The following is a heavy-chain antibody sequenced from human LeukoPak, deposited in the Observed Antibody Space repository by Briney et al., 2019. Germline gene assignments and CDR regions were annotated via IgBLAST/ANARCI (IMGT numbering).Heavy chain of an antibody. Sequence: GGSLRLSCAASGFTFSSYSMNWVRQAPGKGLEWVSGISWNSGNIGYAASVKGRFTISRDNAKNSLNLQMNSLRAEDTALYYCAKDTRAIVGSAHNAFDIWGQGTMVTVSS. CDR1: GFTFSSYS. D-gene: IGHD1-26*01. J-gene: IGHJ3*02. CDR3: AKDTRAIVGSAHNAFDI. CDR2: ISWNSGNI. V-gene: IGHV3-9*01.